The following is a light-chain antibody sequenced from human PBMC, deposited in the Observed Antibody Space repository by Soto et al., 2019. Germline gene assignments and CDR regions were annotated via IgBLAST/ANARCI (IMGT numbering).Light chain of an antibody. V-gene: IGLV2-14*01. J-gene: IGLJ1*01. Sequence: QSALTQPASVSGSPGQSIAISCAGTSSDIGTYNHVSWYQQHPGKAPQLIIYEDINRPSELSSRFSGSKSGNTASLTISGLQAEDEADYFCCSYTTSSTLVCGTGSKLTVL. CDR2: EDI. CDR1: SSDIGTYNH. CDR3: CSYTTSSTLV.